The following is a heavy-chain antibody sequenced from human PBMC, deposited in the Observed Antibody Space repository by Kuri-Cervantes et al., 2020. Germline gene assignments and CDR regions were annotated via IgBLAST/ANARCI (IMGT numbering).Heavy chain of an antibody. CDR1: GFTFSSYA. D-gene: IGHD6-19*01. V-gene: IGHV3-23*01. J-gene: IGHJ4*02. CDR2: ISGSGGST. Sequence: GESLKISCAASGFTFSSYAMSWVRQAPGKGLEWVSAISGSGGSTYYADSVKGRFTISRDNSKNTLYLQMNSLRSEDTAVYYCATLYSSGAGVDYWGQGTLVTVSS. CDR3: ATLYSSGAGVDY.